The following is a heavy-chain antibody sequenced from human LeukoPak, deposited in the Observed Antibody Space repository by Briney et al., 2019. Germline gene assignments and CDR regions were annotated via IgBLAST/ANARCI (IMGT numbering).Heavy chain of an antibody. D-gene: IGHD3-3*01. V-gene: IGHV1-58*02. CDR2: IVLGSGNT. CDR1: GFTFHTSA. CDR3: AAQRGASLHDFWSTRLFDP. J-gene: IGHJ5*02. Sequence: SVKVSCKASGFTFHTSAMQWVRQARGQRLEWIGWIVLGSGNTVYSHKFHDRVIITRDMSTSTVYMELDSLGSEDTAVYYCAAQRGASLHDFWSTRLFDPWGQGTLVTVPS.